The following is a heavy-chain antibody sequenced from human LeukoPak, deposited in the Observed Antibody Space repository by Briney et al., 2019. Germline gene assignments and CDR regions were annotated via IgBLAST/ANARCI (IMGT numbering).Heavy chain of an antibody. D-gene: IGHD3-22*01. CDR3: ARTSQGYYYDSSGFYDY. Sequence: GTSLRLSCAASGFKFSSYSMKWVRQAPGKGLEWVSFISSSSSYIYYADSVKGRFTISRDNAKNSLYLQMNSLRAEDTAVYYCARTSQGYYYDSSGFYDYWGQGTLVTASS. J-gene: IGHJ4*02. CDR1: GFKFSSYS. CDR2: ISSSSSYI. V-gene: IGHV3-21*01.